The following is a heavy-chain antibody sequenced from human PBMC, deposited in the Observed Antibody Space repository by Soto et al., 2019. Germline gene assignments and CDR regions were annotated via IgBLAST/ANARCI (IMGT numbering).Heavy chain of an antibody. D-gene: IGHD2-2*01. CDR1: GGTFSSYA. CDR3: ARVWTVVPAAPNDYYYYYGMDV. Sequence: SGKVSCKASGGTFSSYAISWVRQAPGQGLGWVGGIIPIFGTANYEQKFQGRVTITADESTSTAYMELSSQRSEDTAVYYCARVWTVVPAAPNDYYYYYGMDVWGQGTTVTVSS. V-gene: IGHV1-69*13. CDR2: IIPIFGTA. J-gene: IGHJ6*02.